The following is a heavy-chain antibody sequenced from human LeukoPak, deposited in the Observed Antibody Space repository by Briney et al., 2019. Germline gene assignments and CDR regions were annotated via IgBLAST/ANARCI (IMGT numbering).Heavy chain of an antibody. J-gene: IGHJ4*02. CDR2: IKQDGSEK. D-gene: IGHD1-14*01. Sequence: PGGSLRLSCAASGFTFSDYYMSWIRQAPGKGLEWVANIKQDGSEKYYVDSVKGRFTISRDNAKNSLYLQMNSLRAEDTAVYYCARGEPDDYWGQGTLVTVSS. CDR3: ARGEPDDY. CDR1: GFTFSDYY. V-gene: IGHV3-7*01.